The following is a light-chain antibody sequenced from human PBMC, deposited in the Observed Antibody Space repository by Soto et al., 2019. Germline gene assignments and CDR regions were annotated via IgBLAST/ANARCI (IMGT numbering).Light chain of an antibody. CDR3: QQANTYPLT. Sequence: DIQLTQSASSVSASIGDRVTMTCRASQGVTRWLAWYQQKPGKVPKLLIYTASSLQSGVPSRFSASGFGTDFTLTISSLQPEDFATYYCQQANTYPLTFGGGTKVDTK. CDR1: QGVTRW. J-gene: IGKJ4*01. CDR2: TAS. V-gene: IGKV1-12*01.